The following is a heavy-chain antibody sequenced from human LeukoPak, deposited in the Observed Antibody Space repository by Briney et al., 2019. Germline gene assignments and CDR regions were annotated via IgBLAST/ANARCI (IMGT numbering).Heavy chain of an antibody. CDR3: ARPNYGDYIFGFDY. J-gene: IGHJ4*02. V-gene: IGHV4-39*01. D-gene: IGHD4-17*01. CDR1: GGSVSRSSYY. CDR2: IYYSGNT. Sequence: PSETLSLTCTVSGGSVSRSSYYWGWIRQPPGKGLEWIGSIYYSGNTYYNPSLKSRVSISVDTSKNQFSLKMSSVTAADTAIYYCARPNYGDYIFGFDYRGQGILVTVSS.